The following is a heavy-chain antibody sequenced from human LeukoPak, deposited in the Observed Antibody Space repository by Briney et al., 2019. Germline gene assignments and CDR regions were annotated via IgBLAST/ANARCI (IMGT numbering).Heavy chain of an antibody. CDR2: IYYSGST. CDR3: ARDHGSGRKNWFDP. Sequence: SETLSLTCTVSGGSISSYYWSWIRQPPGKGLEWIGYIYYSGSTNYNPSLKSRVTISVDTSKNQFSLKLSPVTAADTAVYYCARDHGSGRKNWFDPWGQGTLVTVSS. CDR1: GGSISSYY. J-gene: IGHJ5*02. V-gene: IGHV4-59*01. D-gene: IGHD3-10*01.